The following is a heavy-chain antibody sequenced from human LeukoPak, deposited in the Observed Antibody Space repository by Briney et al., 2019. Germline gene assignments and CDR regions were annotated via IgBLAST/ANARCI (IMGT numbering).Heavy chain of an antibody. CDR3: ARGWLAETTVVTPYNY. CDR1: GGTFRSNA. J-gene: IGHJ4*02. CDR2: ITPIFGTA. V-gene: IGHV1-69*13. Sequence: ASVKVSCKASGGTFRSNAISWVRQAPGQGLEWMGGITPIFGTANYAQKFQGRVTITAVESMSTACMELSSLRSEDTAVYYCARGWLAETTVVTPYNYWGQGTLVTVSS. D-gene: IGHD4-23*01.